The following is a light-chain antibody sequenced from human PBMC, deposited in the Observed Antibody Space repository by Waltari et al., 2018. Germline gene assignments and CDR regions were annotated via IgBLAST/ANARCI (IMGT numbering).Light chain of an antibody. CDR2: WAS. V-gene: IGKV4-1*01. CDR3: HHYYIPPLT. CDR1: QSLLSSFNSKTY. Sequence: DIVLTQSPDSLAVPLGERATINCKSSQSLLSSFNSKTYIAWYQQKPGQPPKVLINWASARGSGVPERFSGSGSETDFTLTISSLQAEDVAVYYCHHYYIPPLTFGQGTRLEIK. J-gene: IGKJ5*01.